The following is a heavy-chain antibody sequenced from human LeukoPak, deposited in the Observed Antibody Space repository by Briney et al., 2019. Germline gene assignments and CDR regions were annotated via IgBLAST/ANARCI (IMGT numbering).Heavy chain of an antibody. CDR2: IKQDGSEK. D-gene: IGHD6-13*01. V-gene: IGHV3-7*03. CDR3: ARLGSSSWYETQYYYYYYMDV. CDR1: GFTFSSYA. Sequence: GGSLRLSCAASGFTFSSYAMSWVRQAPGKGLEWVANIKQDGSEKYYVDSVKGRFTISRDNAKNSLYLQMNSLRAEDTALYYCARLGSSSWYETQYYYYYYMDVWGKGTTVTVSS. J-gene: IGHJ6*03.